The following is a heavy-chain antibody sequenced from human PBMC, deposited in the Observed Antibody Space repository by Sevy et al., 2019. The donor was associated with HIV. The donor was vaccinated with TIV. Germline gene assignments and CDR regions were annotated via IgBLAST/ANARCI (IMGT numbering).Heavy chain of an antibody. Sequence: ASVKVSCKVSGKNLNDLPMLWVRQAPGKGLEWMGRFDPEDGERIYAQKFQGRVTMTEDTSRDTAYMELNSLRSEDTAMYYCATTRKYYEDNSGYLDYWGQGILVTVSS. V-gene: IGHV1-24*01. CDR3: ATTRKYYEDNSGYLDY. CDR2: FDPEDGER. J-gene: IGHJ4*02. D-gene: IGHD3-16*01. CDR1: GKNLNDLP.